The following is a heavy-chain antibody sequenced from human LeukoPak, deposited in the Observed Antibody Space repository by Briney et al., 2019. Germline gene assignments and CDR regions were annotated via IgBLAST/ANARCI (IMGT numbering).Heavy chain of an antibody. CDR2: INFDGSST. Sequence: GGSLRLSCAASGFTFSSYWMYWVRQAPGKGLVWVSRINFDGSSTDYADSVKGRFTISRDNAKNTLYLQMNSLRAEDTAVYYCARDGYSFGHDFDYWGQGTLVTVSS. J-gene: IGHJ4*02. V-gene: IGHV3-74*01. CDR1: GFTFSSYW. CDR3: ARDGYSFGHDFDY. D-gene: IGHD5-18*01.